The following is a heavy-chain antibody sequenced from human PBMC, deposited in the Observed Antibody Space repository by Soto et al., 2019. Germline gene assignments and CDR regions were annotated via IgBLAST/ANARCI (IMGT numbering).Heavy chain of an antibody. D-gene: IGHD2-15*01. CDR2: IKQDGSGK. Sequence: EGSLRLSCTASGFTFSGYWMNWVRQAPGKGLEWVANIKQDGSGKYYVDSVKGRFTISRDNAKNSLDLQMNSLRAEDTAVYYCARYCGGGSCYPSYYYYYMDVWGKGTTVTVSS. CDR1: GFTFSGYW. J-gene: IGHJ6*03. CDR3: ARYCGGGSCYPSYYYYYMDV. V-gene: IGHV3-7*01.